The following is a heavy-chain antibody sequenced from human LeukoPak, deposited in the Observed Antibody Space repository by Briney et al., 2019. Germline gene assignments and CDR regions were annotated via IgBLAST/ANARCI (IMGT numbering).Heavy chain of an antibody. V-gene: IGHV3-23*01. CDR2: ISGSGGST. J-gene: IGHJ6*03. CDR3: AKGGNSRYYYYYYMDV. D-gene: IGHD4-23*01. CDR1: GFTFSSYE. Sequence: GGSLRLSCAASGFTFSSYEMNWVRQAPGKGLEWVSAISGSGGSTYYADSVKGRFTISRENSKNTLYLQMNSLRAEDTAVYYCAKGGNSRYYYYYYMDVWGKGTTVTVSS.